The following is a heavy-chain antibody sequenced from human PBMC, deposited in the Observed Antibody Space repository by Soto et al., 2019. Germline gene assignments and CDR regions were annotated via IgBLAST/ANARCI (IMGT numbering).Heavy chain of an antibody. CDR3: ATRMVGVAVAGIGY. V-gene: IGHV1-24*01. CDR1: GYTLTELS. J-gene: IGHJ4*02. D-gene: IGHD6-19*01. CDR2: FDPEDGET. Sequence: SVEVACKVSGYTLTELSMHWVRPAPGKGLEWMGGFDPEDGETIYAQKFQGRVTMTEDTSTDTAYMELSSLRSEDTAVYYCATRMVGVAVAGIGYWGQGTLVTVSS.